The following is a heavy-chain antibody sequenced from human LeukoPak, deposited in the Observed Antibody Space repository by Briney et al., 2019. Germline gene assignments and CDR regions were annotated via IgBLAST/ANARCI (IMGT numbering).Heavy chain of an antibody. CDR2: ISGSGGRT. D-gene: IGHD3-22*01. J-gene: IGHJ4*02. CDR3: AKRGVVIRVILVGFHKEANYFDS. Sequence: GGSLRLSCAASGFTFSSHWMHWVRQAPGKGLEWVAGISGSGGRTNYADSVKGRFTISRDNPKNTLYLQMNSLRAEDTAVYFCAKRGVVIRVILVGFHKEANYFDSWGQGVLVTVSS. CDR1: GFTFSSHW. V-gene: IGHV3-23*01.